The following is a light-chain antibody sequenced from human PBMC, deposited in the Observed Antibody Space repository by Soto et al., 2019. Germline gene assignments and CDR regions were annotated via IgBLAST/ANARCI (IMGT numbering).Light chain of an antibody. CDR2: GAS. CDR3: QQYGSSLT. J-gene: IGKJ5*01. CDR1: QSINTY. Sequence: ENVLTQSPASLSLSPVEGATLSCMESQSINTYLSWYQQKPGQAPRLLIYGASNRATGIPDRFSGSGSGTDFTLTISRLEPEDFAVYYCQQYGSSLTVGQGTRLEIK. V-gene: IGKV3-20*01.